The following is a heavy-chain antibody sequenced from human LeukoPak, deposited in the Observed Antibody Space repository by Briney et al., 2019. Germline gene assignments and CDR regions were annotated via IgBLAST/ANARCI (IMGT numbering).Heavy chain of an antibody. Sequence: GGSLRLSCAATGLTFSEAWMNWVRQAPGKCLESLVRIKSKSEGVTTDYAAPVKGRFSISRDDSKNTLYLQMNSLKIEDTAVYYCTRDLDYIVATMQYYYDMGVWGEGTTVTVSS. D-gene: IGHD5-12*01. CDR3: TRDLDYIVATMQYYYDMGV. V-gene: IGHV3-15*01. CDR2: IKSKSEGVTT. J-gene: IGHJ6*03. CDR1: GLTFSEAW.